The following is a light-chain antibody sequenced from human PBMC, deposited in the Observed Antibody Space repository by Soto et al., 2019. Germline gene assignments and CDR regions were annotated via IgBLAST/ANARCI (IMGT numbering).Light chain of an antibody. V-gene: IGKV3-11*01. CDR3: QQYYRSPRT. CDR1: QSISSY. CDR2: DAS. J-gene: IGKJ1*01. Sequence: ESVLTQSPATLSLSPGERATLSCRANQSISSYLAWYQQKPGQAPRLLIYDASTRAAGVPARFSGSGSETDFTLTISSLEPEDFAVYYCQQYYRSPRTFGQGTRVEIK.